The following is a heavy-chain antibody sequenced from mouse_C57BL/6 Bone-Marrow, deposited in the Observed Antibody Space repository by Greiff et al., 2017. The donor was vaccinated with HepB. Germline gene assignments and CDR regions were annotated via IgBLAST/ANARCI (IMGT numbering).Heavy chain of an antibody. D-gene: IGHD1-1*01. CDR3: AIDYYGSSFDY. Sequence: VQLQQSGAELAKPGASVKLSCKASGYTFTSYWMHWVKQRPGQGLEWIGYINPSSGYTKYNQKIKDKATLTADKSSSTAYMQLSSLTYEDSAVYYCAIDYYGSSFDYWGQGTTLTVSS. J-gene: IGHJ2*01. CDR2: INPSSGYT. V-gene: IGHV1-7*01. CDR1: GYTFTSYW.